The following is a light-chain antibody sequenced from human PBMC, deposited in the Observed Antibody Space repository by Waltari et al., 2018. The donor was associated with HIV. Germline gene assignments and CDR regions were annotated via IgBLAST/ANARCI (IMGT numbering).Light chain of an antibody. CDR2: EVT. V-gene: IGLV2-8*01. CDR1: SSDIGGYNY. Sequence: QSALTQPPSASGSPGQSVAISCTGTSSDIGGYNYVSWYQQHPGKAPNLMIFEVTKRPAGVPERCSGSKSGNTASLTVSGLQAEDEADYYCASYGGTNDLVFGGGTKLTVL. CDR3: ASYGGTNDLV. J-gene: IGLJ3*02.